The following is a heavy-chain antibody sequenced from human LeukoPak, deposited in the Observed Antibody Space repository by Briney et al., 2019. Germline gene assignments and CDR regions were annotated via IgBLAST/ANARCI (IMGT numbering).Heavy chain of an antibody. CDR2: IYYSGST. CDR1: GGSISSYY. V-gene: IGHV4-59*01. CDR3: AAHYYDSFDY. J-gene: IGHJ4*02. Sequence: SETLPLTCTVSGGSISSYYWSWIRQPPGKGLEWIGYIYYSGSTNYNPSLKSRVTISVDTSKNQFSLKLSSVTAADTAVYYCAAHYYDSFDYWGQGTLVTVSS. D-gene: IGHD3-22*01.